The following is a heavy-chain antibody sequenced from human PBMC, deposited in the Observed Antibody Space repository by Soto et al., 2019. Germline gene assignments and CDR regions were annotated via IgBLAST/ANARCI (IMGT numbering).Heavy chain of an antibody. CDR2: ISGSGDST. CDR1: GFTFSSYA. J-gene: IGHJ4*02. V-gene: IGHV3-23*01. D-gene: IGHD1-26*01. CDR3: ARRGSGSYYDY. Sequence: EVQLLESGGGLVQPGGSLRLSCGASGFTFSSYAMRWVRQAPGKGLEWVSAISGSGDSTYYADSVKGRFTISRDNSKNTLYLQMNSLRAEDTAVYYCARRGSGSYYDYWGQGTQVTVSS.